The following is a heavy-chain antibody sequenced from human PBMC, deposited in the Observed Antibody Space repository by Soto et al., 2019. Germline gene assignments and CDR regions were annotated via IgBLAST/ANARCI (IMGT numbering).Heavy chain of an antibody. CDR3: ARYYYGSGRSRWFDP. V-gene: IGHV4-34*01. J-gene: IGHJ5*02. CDR1: GGSFSGYY. CDR2: INHSGST. D-gene: IGHD3-10*01. Sequence: SETLSLTCAVYGGSFSGYYWSWIRQPPGKGLEWIGEINHSGSTNYNPSLKSRVTISVDTSKNQFSLKLSSVTAADTAVYYCARYYYGSGRSRWFDPWGQGTLVTVSS.